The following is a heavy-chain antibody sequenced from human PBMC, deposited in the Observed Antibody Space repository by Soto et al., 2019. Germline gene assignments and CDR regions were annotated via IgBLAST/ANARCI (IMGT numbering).Heavy chain of an antibody. V-gene: IGHV3-74*01. CDR2: IDPYETGI. J-gene: IGHJ4*02. CDR1: GFAFSSYW. D-gene: IGHD2-15*01. Sequence: GGSLRLSCAASGFAFSSYWMHWVRQAPGKGLVWVSRIDPYETGINYADSVKGRFTISRDNAKNTLYLQMNSLRAEDTAVYYCTSGTFGGRYSWGQGTLVTVSS. CDR3: TSGTFGGRYS.